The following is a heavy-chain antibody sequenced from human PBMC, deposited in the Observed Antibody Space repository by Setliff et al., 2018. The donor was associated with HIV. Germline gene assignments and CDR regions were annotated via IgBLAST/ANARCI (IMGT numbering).Heavy chain of an antibody. Sequence: VASVKVSCKASGYTFTNYDISWVRQAPGQGLEWMGWISTYSGNTNYAQKLQGRVTMTTDTSTSTAYMELRSLRSDDTAVYYCARVEAFGGVSYSYYYMDVWGKGTTVTVSS. D-gene: IGHD3-16*01. V-gene: IGHV1-18*01. CDR2: ISTYSGNT. J-gene: IGHJ6*03. CDR3: ARVEAFGGVSYSYYYMDV. CDR1: GYTFTNYD.